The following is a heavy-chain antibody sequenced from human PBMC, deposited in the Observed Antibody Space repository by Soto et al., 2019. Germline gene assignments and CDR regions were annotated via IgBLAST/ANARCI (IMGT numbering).Heavy chain of an antibody. V-gene: IGHV1-8*01. J-gene: IGHJ3*02. D-gene: IGHD1-1*01. CDR3: ASSSLERPAFDI. Sequence: QVQLVQSGAEVKKPGASVKVSCKASGYTFTSYDINWVRQATGPGLEWMGWMNPNSGNTGYAQKFQGRVTMTRNTSISTAYMELSSLRSEDTAVYYCASSSLERPAFDIWGQGTMVTVSS. CDR1: GYTFTSYD. CDR2: MNPNSGNT.